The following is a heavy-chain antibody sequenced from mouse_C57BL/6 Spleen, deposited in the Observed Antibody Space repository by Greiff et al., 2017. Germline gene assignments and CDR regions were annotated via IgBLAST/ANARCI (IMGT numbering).Heavy chain of an antibody. Sequence: VQLQQPGAELVKPGASVKLSCKASGYTFTSYWMHWVKQRPGQGLEWIGMIHPNSGSTNYNEKFKSKATLTVDKSSSTAYMQLSSLTSEDSAVYYCARSGGYYGSSYPYYFDYWGQGTTLTVSS. CDR3: ARSGGYYGSSYPYYFDY. V-gene: IGHV1-64*01. J-gene: IGHJ2*01. D-gene: IGHD1-1*01. CDR2: IHPNSGST. CDR1: GYTFTSYW.